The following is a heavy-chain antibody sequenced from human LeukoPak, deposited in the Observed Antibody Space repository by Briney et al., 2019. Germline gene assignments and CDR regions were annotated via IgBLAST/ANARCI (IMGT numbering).Heavy chain of an antibody. CDR1: GYTLTELS. Sequence: ASVKVSCKVSGYTLTELSMHWVRQAPGKGLEWMGGFDPEDGETIYAQKFQGRVTMTEDTSTDTAYMELSSLRSEDTAVYYCATPNPLYSSRPFDYWGQGTLVTVSS. V-gene: IGHV1-24*01. D-gene: IGHD6-19*01. CDR2: FDPEDGET. CDR3: ATPNPLYSSRPFDY. J-gene: IGHJ4*02.